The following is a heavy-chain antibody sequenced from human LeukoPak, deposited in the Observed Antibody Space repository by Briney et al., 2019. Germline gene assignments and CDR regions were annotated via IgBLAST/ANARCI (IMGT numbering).Heavy chain of an antibody. D-gene: IGHD2/OR15-2a*01. V-gene: IGHV4-39*01. CDR1: GGSTSSSSSY. CDR2: IYYSGNT. J-gene: IGHJ3*02. CDR3: TRLLRSIDAFDI. Sequence: SETLSLTCTVSGGSTSSSSSYWGWIRQPPGKGLEWIGSIYYSGNTYYNPSLRSRVTISVDTSKNQFSLKLSSVTAADTALYYCTRLLRSIDAFDIWGQGTMVTVSS.